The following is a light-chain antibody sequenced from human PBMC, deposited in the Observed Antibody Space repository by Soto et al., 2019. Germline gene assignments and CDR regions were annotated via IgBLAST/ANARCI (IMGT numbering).Light chain of an antibody. V-gene: IGKV3-15*01. CDR1: QSVSNN. CDR3: QQYNRYWT. J-gene: IGKJ1*01. CDR2: GAS. Sequence: EIVLTQSPGTLSLSPGERATLSCRASQSVSNNYLAWYQQKPGQAPRLLIYGASTRATGIPARFSGSGSGIEFTLTISSLQSEDFAVYYCQQYNRYWTFGQGTKVDIK.